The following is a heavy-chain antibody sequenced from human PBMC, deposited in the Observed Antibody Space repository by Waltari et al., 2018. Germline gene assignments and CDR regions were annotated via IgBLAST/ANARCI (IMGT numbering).Heavy chain of an antibody. CDR2: IYHTGST. J-gene: IGHJ4*02. CDR1: GGSFGTYY. D-gene: IGHD3-10*01. V-gene: IGHV4-59*01. CDR3: TRHGSGSYMVY. Sequence: QVQLQESGPGLVKPSETLSLTCIVSGGSFGTYYWSWIRQPPGKGLEWIGYIYHTGSTNFNPSLTSRLTISIDTSRNQFSLRLSSVTAADTAVYYCTRHGSGSYMVYWGQGNLVTVSS.